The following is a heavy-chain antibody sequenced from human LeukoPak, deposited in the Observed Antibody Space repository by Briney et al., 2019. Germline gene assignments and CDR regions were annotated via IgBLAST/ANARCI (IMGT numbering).Heavy chain of an antibody. CDR3: AREIYGSGSYYNVGYYYYYMDV. CDR2: ISAYNGNT. V-gene: IGHV1-18*01. CDR1: GYTFTSYG. Sequence: GASVKVSCKASGYTFTSYGVTWVRQAPGQGLEWMGWISAYNGNTNYAQKFQGRVTMTTDTSTGTAYMELRSLRSDDTAVYYCAREIYGSGSYYNVGYYYYYMDVWGKGTTVTISS. D-gene: IGHD3-10*01. J-gene: IGHJ6*03.